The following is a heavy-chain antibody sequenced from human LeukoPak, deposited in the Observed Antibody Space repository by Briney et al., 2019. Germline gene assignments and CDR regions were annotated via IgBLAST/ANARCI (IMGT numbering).Heavy chain of an antibody. CDR2: MRPNSGET. V-gene: IGHV1-8*02. J-gene: IGHJ1*01. D-gene: IGHD2-15*01. CDR3: ARGYCSGGGCYTAEYLPH. Sequence: AASVKVSCKASGYTFTNFEINWVRQVAGQGVEWMGWMRPNSGETVNVQKFQARVTMTRDISTSTAYMELTGLRSDDTTVYFCARGYCSGGGCYTAEYLPHWGQGTLVTVSS. CDR1: GYTFTNFE.